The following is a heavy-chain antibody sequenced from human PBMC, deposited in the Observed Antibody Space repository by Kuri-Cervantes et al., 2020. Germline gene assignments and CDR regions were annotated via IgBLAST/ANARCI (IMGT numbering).Heavy chain of an antibody. J-gene: IGHJ4*02. CDR2: ISAYNGNT. CDR1: GYTFTSYG. D-gene: IGHD3-22*01. CDR3: ARDPYSSGWYSVHYYDSSGYFDY. V-gene: IGHV1-18*01. Sequence: ASVKVSCKASGYTFTSYGISWVRQAPGQGLEWMGWISAYNGNTNYAQKLQGRVTITADESTSTAYMELSSLRSEDTAVYYCARDPYSSGWYSVHYYDSSGYFDYWGQGTLVTVSS.